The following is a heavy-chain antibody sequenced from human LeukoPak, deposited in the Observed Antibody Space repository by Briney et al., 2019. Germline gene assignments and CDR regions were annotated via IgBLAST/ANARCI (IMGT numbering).Heavy chain of an antibody. CDR1: GYTFTSYG. J-gene: IGHJ5*02. CDR2: ISAYNGNT. D-gene: IGHD6-13*01. CDR3: ARGMGAAAGTTAEGWFDP. V-gene: IGHV1-18*01. Sequence: ASVKVSCKASGYTFTSYGISWVRQAPGQGLEWMGWISAYNGNTNHAQKLQGRVTMTTDTSTSTAYMELRSLRSDDTAVYYCARGMGAAAGTTAEGWFDPWGQGTLVTVSS.